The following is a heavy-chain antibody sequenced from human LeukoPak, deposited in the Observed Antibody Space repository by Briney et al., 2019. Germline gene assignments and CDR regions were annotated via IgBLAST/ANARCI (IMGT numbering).Heavy chain of an antibody. D-gene: IGHD3-22*01. CDR3: ARGGYYYDSSGYSHLPDY. CDR1: GYTFTSYA. J-gene: IGHJ4*02. CDR2: IIPIVGTT. V-gene: IGHV1-69*13. Sequence: SVKVSCKTSGYTFTSYAFSWVRQAPGQGLEWMGGIIPIVGTTNYAQMFQGRVTITADESTSTAYMELSSLRSEDTAVYYCARGGYYYDSSGYSHLPDYWGQGTLVTVSA.